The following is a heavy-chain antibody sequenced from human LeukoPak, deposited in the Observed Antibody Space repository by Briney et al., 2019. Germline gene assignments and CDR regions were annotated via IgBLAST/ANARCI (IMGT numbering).Heavy chain of an antibody. D-gene: IGHD3-10*01. J-gene: IGHJ3*02. V-gene: IGHV4-4*02. CDR1: GGSISSSNW. Sequence: PSGTLSLTCAVSGGSISSSNWWSWVRQPPGKGLEWIGEIYHSGSTNYNPSLKSRVTISVDKSKNQFSLKLSSVTAADTAVYYCASSYYGSGTLGAFDIWGQGTMVTVSS. CDR2: IYHSGST. CDR3: ASSYYGSGTLGAFDI.